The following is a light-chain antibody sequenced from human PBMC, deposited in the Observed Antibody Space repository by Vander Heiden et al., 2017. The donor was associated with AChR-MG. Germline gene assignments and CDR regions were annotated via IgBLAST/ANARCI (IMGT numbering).Light chain of an antibody. CDR3: AGWDASLSGPV. CDR2: SNN. Sequence: QSVLTQQPPSTSGTPGQRVTISCSGSSSNIGSHTVNWYQHLPGTAPKLLIHSNNERPSGVPDRFSGSKSGTSASLAISGLQSEDEADYYCAGWDASLSGPVFGGGTKLTVL. V-gene: IGLV1-44*01. CDR1: SSNIGSHT. J-gene: IGLJ3*02.